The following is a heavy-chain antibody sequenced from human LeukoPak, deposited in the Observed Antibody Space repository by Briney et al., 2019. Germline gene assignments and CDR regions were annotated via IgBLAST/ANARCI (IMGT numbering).Heavy chain of an antibody. CDR3: ARVRPDYYDILTGYYGYYFDY. V-gene: IGHV3-33*01. D-gene: IGHD3-9*01. J-gene: IGHJ4*02. Sequence: GGSLELSGEASEFTFNNYAMHWVRQAPAKGLEGVAFIWQDGSNKIYADAVKGRFTISRDNAKNSLYLQMNSLRDEDTAVYYCARVRPDYYDILTGYYGYYFDYWGQGTLVTVSS. CDR1: EFTFNNYA. CDR2: IWQDGSNK.